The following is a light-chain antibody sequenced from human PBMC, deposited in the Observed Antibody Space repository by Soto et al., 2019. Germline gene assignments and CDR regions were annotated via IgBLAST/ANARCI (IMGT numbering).Light chain of an antibody. CDR1: SNDVGVYNY. J-gene: IGLJ3*02. CDR2: EVT. Sequence: QSALTQPASVSGSPGQSITISCTGTSNDVGVYNYVSWYQQHPGKAPKLMIYEVTNRPSGVSSRLSGSKSGNTASLTISGLQAEDEADYYCSSYTIINTWVFGGGTKLTVL. V-gene: IGLV2-14*01. CDR3: SSYTIINTWV.